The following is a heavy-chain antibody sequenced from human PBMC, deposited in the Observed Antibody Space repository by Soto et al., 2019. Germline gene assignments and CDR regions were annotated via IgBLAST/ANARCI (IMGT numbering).Heavy chain of an antibody. D-gene: IGHD4-17*01. Sequence: VLMVQSGVGVVQPGKSLRLSCAASGFRFSAYAMHWVRQSPGKGLEWVAAVSFDGSNDYYPDSLKGRFSISRDNVKXXLFLQFDSLRLENTAVYYCAEYTTQMWPTSHLFDSWGQGTLVTVYS. V-gene: IGHV3-30*04. CDR1: GFRFSAYA. CDR2: VSFDGSND. J-gene: IGHJ4*02. CDR3: AEYTTQMWPTSHLFDS.